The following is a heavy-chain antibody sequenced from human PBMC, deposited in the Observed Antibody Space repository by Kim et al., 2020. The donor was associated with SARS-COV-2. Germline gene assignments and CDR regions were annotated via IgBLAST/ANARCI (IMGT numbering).Heavy chain of an antibody. CDR3: ARTSGRRGYCSSTSCPWGHYYYYYYMDV. Sequence: GESLKISCKGSGYSFTSYWIGWVRQMPGKGLEWMGIIYPGDSDTRYSPSFQCQVTISADKSISTAYLQWSSLKASDTAMYYCARTSGRRGYCSSTSCPWGHYYYYYYMDVWGKGTTVTVSS. D-gene: IGHD2-2*01. J-gene: IGHJ6*03. V-gene: IGHV5-51*01. CDR2: IYPGDSDT. CDR1: GYSFTSYW.